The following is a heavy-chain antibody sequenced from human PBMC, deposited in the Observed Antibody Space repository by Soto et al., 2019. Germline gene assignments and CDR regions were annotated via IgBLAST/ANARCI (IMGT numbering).Heavy chain of an antibody. J-gene: IGHJ6*02. Sequence: QVQLQQWGAGLLKPSETLSLNCAVYGGSFYWTWIRQPPGKGLEWIGEIRHSGSTNYNPSLKSRVSISIDRSKSQVSLTVYSVTAADTAVYYCARGGGDYGYAVDVWGQGTTVTVSS. D-gene: IGHD4-17*01. CDR3: ARGGGDYGYAVDV. CDR1: GGSFY. V-gene: IGHV4-34*01. CDR2: IRHSGST.